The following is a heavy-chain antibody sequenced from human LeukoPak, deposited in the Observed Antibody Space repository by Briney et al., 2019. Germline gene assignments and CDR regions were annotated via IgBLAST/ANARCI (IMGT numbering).Heavy chain of an antibody. Sequence: GESLKISCKGSGYSFATYWIGWVRQMPGKGLEWMGIIYPGDSETRYSPSFQGQVAISADKSISTAYLQWSSLKASDTAMYYCVRSRGYSYGYSYYFDYWGQGTLVAVSS. D-gene: IGHD5-18*01. J-gene: IGHJ4*02. CDR2: IYPGDSET. CDR3: VRSRGYSYGYSYYFDY. CDR1: GYSFATYW. V-gene: IGHV5-51*01.